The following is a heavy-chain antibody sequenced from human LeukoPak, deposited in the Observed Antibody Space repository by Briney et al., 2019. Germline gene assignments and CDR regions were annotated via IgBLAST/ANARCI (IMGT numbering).Heavy chain of an antibody. CDR3: ARLDILVPRAVEWFDP. D-gene: IGHD3-9*01. CDR1: GDSIGTKY. J-gene: IGHJ5*02. CDR2: ISSIGTT. V-gene: IGHV4-4*07. Sequence: SETLSLTCTVSGDSIGTKYWSWIRRPAGRGLEWIGRISSIGTTDYSPSLKGRATMSLDTSKNQFSLRLRSVTAADTAVYYCARLDILVPRAVEWFDPWGQGTLVIVSS.